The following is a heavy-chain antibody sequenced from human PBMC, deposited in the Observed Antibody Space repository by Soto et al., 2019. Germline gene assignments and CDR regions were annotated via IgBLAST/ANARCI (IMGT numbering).Heavy chain of an antibody. J-gene: IGHJ5*02. Sequence: QVQLVESGGGVVQPGRSLRLSCAASGFTFSSYAIHWVRQAPGKGLEWVAVVSYDGSNKYYADSVKGRFTISRDNSKNTLYIQMTSLRAEDTAVYYCAREPDGDYVLNWFDPWGQGTLVTVSS. V-gene: IGHV3-30-3*01. D-gene: IGHD4-17*01. CDR1: GFTFSSYA. CDR3: AREPDGDYVLNWFDP. CDR2: VSYDGSNK.